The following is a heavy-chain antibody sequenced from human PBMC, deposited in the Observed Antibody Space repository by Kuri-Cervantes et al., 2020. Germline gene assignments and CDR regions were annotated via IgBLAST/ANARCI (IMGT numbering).Heavy chain of an antibody. J-gene: IGHJ4*02. CDR1: GFTFSSYA. CDR2: ISGSGGST. V-gene: IGHV3-23*01. D-gene: IGHD3-22*01. Sequence: GGSLRLSCAASGFTFSSYAMSWVRQAPGRGLEWVSAISGSGGSTYYADSVKGRFTISRDNSKNTLYLQMNSLSAEDTAVYYCAKATGYYYDRSGPYLFDYWGQGTLVTVSS. CDR3: AKATGYYYDRSGPYLFDY.